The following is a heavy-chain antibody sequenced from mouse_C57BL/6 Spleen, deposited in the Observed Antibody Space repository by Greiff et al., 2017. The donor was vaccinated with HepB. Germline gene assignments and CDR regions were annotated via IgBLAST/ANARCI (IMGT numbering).Heavy chain of an antibody. CDR1: GYTFTDYY. Sequence: EVQLQQSGPELVKPGASVKISCKASGYTFTDYYMNWVKQSHGKSLEWIGDINPNNGGTSYNQKFKGKATLTVDKSSSTAYMELRSLTSEDSAVYYCAGLGIYFDVWGTGTTVTVSS. J-gene: IGHJ1*03. CDR3: AGLGIYFDV. D-gene: IGHD3-3*01. V-gene: IGHV1-26*01. CDR2: INPNNGGT.